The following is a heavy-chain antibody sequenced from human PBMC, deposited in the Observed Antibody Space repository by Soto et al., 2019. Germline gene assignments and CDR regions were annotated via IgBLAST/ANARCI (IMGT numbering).Heavy chain of an antibody. V-gene: IGHV3-7*03. D-gene: IGHD2-21*01. CDR2: IKQDGSEK. J-gene: IGHJ4*02. CDR3: SRSPYWLRGPLVS. CDR1: GFTFSRYW. Sequence: GGYLIVSCAASGFTFSRYWLSWVRQAPGKGLEWVANIKQDGSEKHYVDSVKGRITISRDNAKNSLYLQMNSLRAEDSAVYYCSRSPYWLRGPLVSWGQGS.